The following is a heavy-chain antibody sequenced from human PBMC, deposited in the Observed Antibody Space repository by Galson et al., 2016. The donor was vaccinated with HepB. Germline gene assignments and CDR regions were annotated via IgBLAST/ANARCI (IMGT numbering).Heavy chain of an antibody. CDR1: GDSVSRNSAA. CDR2: TYFRSRWYK. CDR3: ARGTGSGTAFDY. V-gene: IGHV6-1*01. Sequence: CAISGDSVSRNSAAWFWIRQSPSRGLEWLGRTYFRSRWYKDYAVSVKGRMTITPDTSKNQFSLQLNSVTPEDTAVYYCARGTGSGTAFDYWGQGILVTVSS. D-gene: IGHD5-12*01. J-gene: IGHJ4*02.